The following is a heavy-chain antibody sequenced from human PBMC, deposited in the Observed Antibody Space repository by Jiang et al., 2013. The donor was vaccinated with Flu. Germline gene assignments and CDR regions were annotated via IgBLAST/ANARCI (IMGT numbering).Heavy chain of an antibody. CDR3: AKVRVTGTYVVDY. D-gene: IGHD6-19*01. CDR2: VSGSGDNT. Sequence: GLVQPGGSLRLSCAASGFTFSSYVMTWVRQPPGKGLEWVSGVSGSGDNTYYTDSVKGRFTISRDNSKNTLDLQMNSLRAEDTAVYYCAKVRVTGTYVVDYWGQGTLVTVSS. V-gene: IGHV3-23*01. J-gene: IGHJ4*02. CDR1: GFTFSSYV.